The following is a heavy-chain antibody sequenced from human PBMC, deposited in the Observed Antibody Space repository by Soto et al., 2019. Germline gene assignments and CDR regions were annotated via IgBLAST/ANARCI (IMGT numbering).Heavy chain of an antibody. CDR3: ARKAGGDDLVEARPYYMDV. D-gene: IGHD2-21*02. CDR2: IHTSEST. J-gene: IGHJ6*03. CDR1: GGAFKSYY. V-gene: IGHV4-59*01. Sequence: SETLSLTCSVSGGAFKSYYWSWVRQPPAKGLEWIGYIHTSESTNYNPSLKSRVTISFDTSKSHLYLRLTSVTSADTPVYFCARKAGGDDLVEARPYYMDVWGKVTTVTVSS.